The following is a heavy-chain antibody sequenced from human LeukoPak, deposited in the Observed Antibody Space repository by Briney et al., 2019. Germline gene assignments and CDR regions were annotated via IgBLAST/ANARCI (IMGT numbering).Heavy chain of an antibody. CDR1: GYTLTELS. J-gene: IGHJ4*02. CDR2: FDPEDGET. V-gene: IGHV1-24*01. CDR3: ARGVGYYRSGSYYLDY. Sequence: ASVKVSCKVSGYTLTELSMHWVRQAPGKGLEWMGGFDPEDGETIYAQKFQGRVTMTTDISTGTAYMELRSLRSDDTAVYYCARGVGYYRSGSYYLDYWGQGTLVTVSS. D-gene: IGHD3-10*01.